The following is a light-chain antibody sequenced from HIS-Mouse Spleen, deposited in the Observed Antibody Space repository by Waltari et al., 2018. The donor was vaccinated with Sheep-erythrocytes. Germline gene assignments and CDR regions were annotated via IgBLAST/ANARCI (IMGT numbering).Light chain of an antibody. CDR3: QQRSNWYT. CDR1: QSVSSY. V-gene: IGKV3-11*01. J-gene: IGKJ2*01. Sequence: ELVFTQSPATLSLSPGERATPSCRASQSVSSYLAWYQQKPGQAPRLLIYDASNRATGIPARFSGSGSGTDFTLTISSLEPEDFAVYYCQQRSNWYTFGQGTKLEIK. CDR2: DAS.